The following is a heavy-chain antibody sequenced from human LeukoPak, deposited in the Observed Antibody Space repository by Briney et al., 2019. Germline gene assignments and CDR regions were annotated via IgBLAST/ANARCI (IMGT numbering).Heavy chain of an antibody. CDR1: GFTFGTYA. Sequence: GGSLRLSCAASGFTFGTYAMHWVRQAPGKGLEWMSVISYDGRNKHYADSVKGQFTISRDNSKNTLYLQMNSLRAEDTAVYFCARGNSACGMAFDSWGQGTLVTVSS. D-gene: IGHD2-21*01. CDR2: ISYDGRNK. V-gene: IGHV3-30*01. CDR3: ARGNSACGMAFDS. J-gene: IGHJ5*01.